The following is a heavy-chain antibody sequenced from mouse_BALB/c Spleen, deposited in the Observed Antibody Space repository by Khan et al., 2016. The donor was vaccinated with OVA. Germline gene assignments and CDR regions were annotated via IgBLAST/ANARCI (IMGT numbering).Heavy chain of an antibody. CDR1: GFSLTGYG. CDR3: ARAYYGNYREAMDY. V-gene: IGHV2-6-7*01. D-gene: IGHD2-10*01. J-gene: IGHJ4*01. CDR2: IWGDGTT. Sequence: QVQLKHSGPGLVAPSQSLSITCTVSGFSLTGYGVTWVRQPPGKGLEWLGMIWGDGTTDYKSALKSRLSINKDNSKSQVFLKMNSLQTDDTARYYCARAYYGNYREAMDYWGQGTSVTVSS.